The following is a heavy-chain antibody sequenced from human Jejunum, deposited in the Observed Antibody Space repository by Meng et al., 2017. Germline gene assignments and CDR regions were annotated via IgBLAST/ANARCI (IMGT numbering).Heavy chain of an antibody. D-gene: IGHD6-19*01. CDR3: ARGGGSGRYFLDY. CDR1: GFTFGDYA. Sequence: GGSLRLSCIVSGFTFGDYAMSWVRQAPGKGLEWVSFIRKRGDGGTTEYAASVKGRFTISRDDSKSIAYLQMTSLKTEDTAIYYCARGGGSGRYFLDYWGQGTLVTVSS. V-gene: IGHV3-49*04. CDR2: IRKRGDGGTT. J-gene: IGHJ4*02.